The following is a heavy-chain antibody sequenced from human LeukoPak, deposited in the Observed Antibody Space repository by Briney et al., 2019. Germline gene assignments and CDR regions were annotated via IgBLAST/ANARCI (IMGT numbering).Heavy chain of an antibody. D-gene: IGHD3-10*01. CDR2: IWYDGSNK. J-gene: IGHJ4*02. V-gene: IGHV3-33*06. CDR3: AKKVWYGDNLAVIDY. Sequence: GGSLRLSCAASGFTFSSYGMHWVREAPGKGLEWVAVIWYDGSNKYYADSVKGRFSISRDNSTNTLYMQMNSARAEGTAVYNCAKKVWYGDNLAVIDYCGQGTQVTVSS. CDR1: GFTFSSYG.